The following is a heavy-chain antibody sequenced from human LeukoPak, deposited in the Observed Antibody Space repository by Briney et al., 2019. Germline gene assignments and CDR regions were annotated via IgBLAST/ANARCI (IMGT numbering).Heavy chain of an antibody. CDR3: ARVNPPYCSTTICFGGFFDS. D-gene: IGHD2-2*01. CDR2: INSGGNT. V-gene: IGHV3-53*01. CDR1: GFTVSSNY. Sequence: PAGSLQRPCAASGFTVSSNYRSWVRQAPGKGLEWVSVINSGGNTYYADSVKGRFTISRDNCNNTLYLQMNSLSAEDTAVYYCARVNPPYCSTTICFGGFFDSLGPGSPRTVSS. J-gene: IGHJ4*02.